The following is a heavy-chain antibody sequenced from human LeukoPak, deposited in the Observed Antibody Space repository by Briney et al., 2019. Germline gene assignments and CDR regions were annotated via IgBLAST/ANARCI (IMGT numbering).Heavy chain of an antibody. Sequence: GSSVKVSCKASGGTFSSYTISWVRQAPGQGLEWMGRIIPILRIANYAQEFQGRVTITADKSTSTAYMELSSLRSEDTAVYYCAFLAHIVTTTRGDFDYWGQGTLVTVSS. D-gene: IGHD5-12*01. V-gene: IGHV1-69*02. CDR1: GGTFSSYT. CDR3: AFLAHIVTTTRGDFDY. J-gene: IGHJ4*02. CDR2: IIPILRIA.